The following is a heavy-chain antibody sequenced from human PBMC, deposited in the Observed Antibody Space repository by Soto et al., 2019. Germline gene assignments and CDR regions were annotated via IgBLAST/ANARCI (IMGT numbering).Heavy chain of an antibody. Sequence: GGSLRLSCAASGFTFSSYAMSWVRQAPGKGLEWVSTISSSGGNTYIADSVKGRFTISRDNSKNTLYLQMNSLRAEDTPVYYCAKASHTSAWYYFDYWGQGTLVTVSS. V-gene: IGHV3-23*01. D-gene: IGHD6-19*01. CDR1: GFTFSSYA. J-gene: IGHJ4*02. CDR2: ISSSGGNT. CDR3: AKASHTSAWYYFDY.